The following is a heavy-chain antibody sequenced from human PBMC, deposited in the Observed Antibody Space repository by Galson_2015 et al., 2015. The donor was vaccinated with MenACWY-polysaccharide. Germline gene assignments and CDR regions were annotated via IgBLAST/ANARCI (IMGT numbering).Heavy chain of an antibody. Sequence: SLRLSCAASGFTFSTYWMTWVRQAPGKGLGWVANIKQDGSEKYYVDSVKGRFTISRDNAENSLYLQMNSLRAEDTAVYYCATAPSLHVGQHWGQGTLVIVSS. CDR3: ATAPSLHVGQH. CDR1: GFTFSTYW. CDR2: IKQDGSEK. V-gene: IGHV3-7*01. J-gene: IGHJ1*01. D-gene: IGHD5-24*01.